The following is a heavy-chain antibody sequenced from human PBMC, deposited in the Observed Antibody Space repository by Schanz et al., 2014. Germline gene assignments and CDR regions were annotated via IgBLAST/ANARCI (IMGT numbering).Heavy chain of an antibody. CDR2: ISYDGSNK. D-gene: IGHD3-9*01. CDR1: GFTLSSYA. Sequence: VQLLESGGGLVQPGRSLRLSCAAYGFTLSSYAMHWVRQAPGKGLEWVAVISYDGSNKYYADSVKGRFTISRDNSKNTLYLHMNTLRSEDTAVYYCAKQIHYDILTVTRNWGQGTLVTVSS. J-gene: IGHJ4*02. V-gene: IGHV3-30-3*01. CDR3: AKQIHYDILTVTRN.